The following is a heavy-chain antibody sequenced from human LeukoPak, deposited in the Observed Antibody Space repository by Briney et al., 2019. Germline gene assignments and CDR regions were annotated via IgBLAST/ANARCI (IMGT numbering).Heavy chain of an antibody. Sequence: PSETLSLTCTVSGGSISSGGYYWSWIRQHPGKGLEWIGYIYYSGSTNYNPSLKSRVTISVDTSKNQFSLKLTSVTAADTAVYYCARYYCSGGSCYHPGFDYWGQGTLVTVSS. V-gene: IGHV4-61*08. D-gene: IGHD2-15*01. CDR2: IYYSGST. J-gene: IGHJ4*02. CDR1: GGSISSGGYY. CDR3: ARYYCSGGSCYHPGFDY.